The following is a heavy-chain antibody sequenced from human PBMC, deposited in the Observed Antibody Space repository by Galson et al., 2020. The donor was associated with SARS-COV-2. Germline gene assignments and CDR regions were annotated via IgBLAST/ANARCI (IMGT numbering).Heavy chain of an antibody. CDR3: AKGRGAGLIDFLDY. Sequence: GGSLRLSCAASGLIFRDYAMAWVRQAPGKGLEWVSSIIGGGDGTYFADSVRGRFSISRDNSKNTLHLQMNSLRVGDTAIYYCAKGRGAGLIDFLDYWGQGALVTGSS. J-gene: IGHJ4*02. D-gene: IGHD3-10*01. CDR1: GLIFRDYA. V-gene: IGHV3-23*01. CDR2: IIGGGDGT.